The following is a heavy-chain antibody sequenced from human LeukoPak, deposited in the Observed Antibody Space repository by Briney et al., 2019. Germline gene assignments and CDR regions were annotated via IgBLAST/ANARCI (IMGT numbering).Heavy chain of an antibody. V-gene: IGHV3-48*03. CDR1: GFTFSNYE. D-gene: IGHD1-7*01. Sequence: GGSLRLSCPASGFTFSNYEMNWVRQAPGKGLEWVSSISMSGSNIHYADSVKGRFIISRDNAKDSLYLQMNSLRAEDTAVYYCARDGTGYYYFGLDVWGKGTTVTVSS. J-gene: IGHJ6*04. CDR3: ARDGTGYYYFGLDV. CDR2: ISMSGSNI.